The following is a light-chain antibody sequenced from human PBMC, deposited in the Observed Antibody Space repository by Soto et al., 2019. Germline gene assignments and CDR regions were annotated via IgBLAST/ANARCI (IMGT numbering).Light chain of an antibody. CDR2: GGS. J-gene: IGKJ3*01. CDR1: QNIHSF. V-gene: IGKV1-39*01. CDR3: QQSYNIPFT. Sequence: DIQMTQSPSSLAASVGERVTITCRASQNIHSFLNWYQQKPGKAPQVLIYGGSALQSGVPSRFSGGGSGTDFTLTISSLQPEDFASYFCQQSYNIPFTFGPGTRVDS.